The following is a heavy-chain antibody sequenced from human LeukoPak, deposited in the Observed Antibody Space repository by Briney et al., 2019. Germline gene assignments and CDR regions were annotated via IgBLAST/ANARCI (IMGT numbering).Heavy chain of an antibody. J-gene: IGHJ6*03. CDR1: GFTFSSYW. Sequence: GGSLRLSCAASGFTFSSYWMSWVRQAPGKGLEWVANIKEDGSEKYYVDSVKGRFTISRDNAKNSLHLQMNSLRAEDTAVYYCARALKGVRRRIAGDTTFEYYYYMDVWGKGTTVTISS. D-gene: IGHD1-26*01. CDR3: ARALKGVRRRIAGDTTFEYYYYMDV. CDR2: IKEDGSEK. V-gene: IGHV3-7*01.